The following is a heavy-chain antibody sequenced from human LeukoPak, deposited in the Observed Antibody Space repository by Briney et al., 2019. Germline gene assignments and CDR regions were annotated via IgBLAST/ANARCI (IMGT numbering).Heavy chain of an antibody. V-gene: IGHV4-4*07. CDR2: IYTSGST. CDR1: GGSISSYY. J-gene: IGHJ4*02. Sequence: KPSETLSLTCTVSGGSISSYYWSWIRQPAGKGLEWIGRIYTSGSTNYNPSLKSRVTMSVDTSKNQFSLKLSSVTAADTAVYYCARELLGGRRGDYFDYWGQGTLVTVSS. CDR3: ARELLGGRRGDYFDY. D-gene: IGHD2-15*01.